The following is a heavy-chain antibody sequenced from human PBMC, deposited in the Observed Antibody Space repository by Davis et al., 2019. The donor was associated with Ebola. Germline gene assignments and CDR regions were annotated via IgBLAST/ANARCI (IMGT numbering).Heavy chain of an antibody. D-gene: IGHD5-18*01. V-gene: IGHV1-18*01. CDR1: GYTFTSYG. J-gene: IGHJ4*02. Sequence: ASVKVSCKASGYTFTSYGISWVRQAPGQGLEWMGWISAYNGNTNYAQKFQGRVTITADKSTSTAYMELSSLRSEDTAVYYCASPTVSYGYSWDYWGQGTLVTVSS. CDR3: ASPTVSYGYSWDY. CDR2: ISAYNGNT.